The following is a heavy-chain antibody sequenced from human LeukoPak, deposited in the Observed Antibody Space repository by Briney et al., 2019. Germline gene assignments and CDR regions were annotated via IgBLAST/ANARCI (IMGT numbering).Heavy chain of an antibody. CDR1: GFPFSCHY. J-gene: IGHJ4*02. D-gene: IGHD1-26*01. V-gene: IGHV3-11*06. CDR2: ITTSSSYT. CDR3: ARGRSGSYYGLDY. Sequence: GGALPLSFAASGFPFSCHYMSWIRPAPGKGLEWVSYITTSSSYTNYADSVKGRFTVSRDNAKNSLYLQMNSLRAEDTAVYYCARGRSGSYYGLDYWGQGTLVTVSS.